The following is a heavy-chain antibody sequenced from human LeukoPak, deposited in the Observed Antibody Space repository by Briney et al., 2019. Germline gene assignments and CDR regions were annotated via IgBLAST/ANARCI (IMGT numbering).Heavy chain of an antibody. CDR1: GGSISSYY. Sequence: PSETLSLTCTVSGGSISSYYWSWIRQPAGKGLEWIGRIYTSGSTNYNPSLKSRVTMSVDTSKNQFSLKLSSVTAADTAVYYCASNYYYDSSGYYAFDIWGQGTMVTVSS. CDR3: ASNYYYDSSGYYAFDI. V-gene: IGHV4-4*07. J-gene: IGHJ3*02. D-gene: IGHD3-22*01. CDR2: IYTSGST.